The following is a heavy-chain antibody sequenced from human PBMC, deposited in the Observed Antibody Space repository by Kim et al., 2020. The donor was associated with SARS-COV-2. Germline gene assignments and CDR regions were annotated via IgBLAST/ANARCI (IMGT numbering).Heavy chain of an antibody. V-gene: IGHV4-34*01. D-gene: IGHD3-22*01. J-gene: IGHJ4*02. Sequence: SETLSLTCAVYGGSFSGYYWSWIRQPPGKGLEWIGEIYHSGSTNYNPSLKSRVTISVDTSKNQFSLKLSSVTAADTAVYYCARKELYYYDSSGYYHYAFDYWGQGTLVTVSS. CDR1: GGSFSGYY. CDR2: IYHSGST. CDR3: ARKELYYYDSSGYYHYAFDY.